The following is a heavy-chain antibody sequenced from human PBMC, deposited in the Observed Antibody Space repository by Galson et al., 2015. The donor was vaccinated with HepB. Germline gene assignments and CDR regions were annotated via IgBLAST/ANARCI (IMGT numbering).Heavy chain of an antibody. CDR2: ISYDGSNK. CDR3: ARDSSLVPVYYFDY. V-gene: IGHV3-30-3*01. CDR1: GFTFSRYA. D-gene: IGHD2-2*01. Sequence: SLRLSCAASGFTFSRYAMHWVRQAPGKGLEWVAVISYDGSNKYYADSVKGRFTISRDNSKNTLYLQMNSLRAEDTAVYYCARDSSLVPVYYFDYWGQGTLVTVSS. J-gene: IGHJ4*02.